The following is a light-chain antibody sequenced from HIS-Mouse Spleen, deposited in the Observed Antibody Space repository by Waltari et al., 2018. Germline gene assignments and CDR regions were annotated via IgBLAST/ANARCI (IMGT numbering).Light chain of an antibody. Sequence: SYELTQPPSVSVSPGQTARGTCAGDALPKKYAYWYQQKSGQAPVLVIYEDSKRPSGIPERFSGSSSGTMATLTISGAQGEDEADYYCYSTDSSGNHRVFGGGTKLTVL. CDR2: EDS. V-gene: IGLV3-10*01. J-gene: IGLJ2*01. CDR1: ALPKKY. CDR3: YSTDSSGNHRV.